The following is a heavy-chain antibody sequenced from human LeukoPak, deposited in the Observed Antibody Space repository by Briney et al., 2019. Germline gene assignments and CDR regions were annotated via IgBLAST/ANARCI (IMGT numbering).Heavy chain of an antibody. Sequence: SETLSLTCTVSGGSISSSYWSWIRQPPGMGLELIGFVYYTGSTSYNPSLKSRVTISVGMSKTQFSLKLSSVTAADTAMYYCATSGPFTTSGYLFALWGQGTLVTVSS. J-gene: IGHJ4*02. D-gene: IGHD3-22*01. CDR2: VYYTGST. CDR1: GGSISSSY. CDR3: ATSGPFTTSGYLFAL. V-gene: IGHV4-59*01.